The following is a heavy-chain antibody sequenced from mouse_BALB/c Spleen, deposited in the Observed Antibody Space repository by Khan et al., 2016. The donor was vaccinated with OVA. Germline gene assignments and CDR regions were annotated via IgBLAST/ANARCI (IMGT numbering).Heavy chain of an antibody. J-gene: IGHJ2*01. CDR1: GYSITSDYA. Sequence: VQLQQSGPGLVKPSRSLSLTCTVTGYSITSDYAWNWIRQFPGNKLEWMGFISYSGNTNYNPSLKSRISITRDTSKNQFFLQLNSVTTEDTATYYCARVYGGDFDYWGQGTTLTVSS. CDR2: ISYSGNT. CDR3: ARVYGGDFDY. D-gene: IGHD1-1*01. V-gene: IGHV3-2*02.